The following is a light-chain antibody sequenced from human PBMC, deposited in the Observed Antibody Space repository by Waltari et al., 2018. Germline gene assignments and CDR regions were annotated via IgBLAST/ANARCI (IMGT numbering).Light chain of an antibody. CDR2: KTS. V-gene: IGKV1-5*03. Sequence: DLQMTQSPSTLSASVGDRVTIICRASQRLSSYLAWYQQKPGKAPKLLIYKTSSLETGVPSSFSGTGSGTEFTLTISSLQPDDIATYYCQQYNSYPFTFGPGTKVDIK. CDR3: QQYNSYPFT. CDR1: QRLSSY. J-gene: IGKJ3*01.